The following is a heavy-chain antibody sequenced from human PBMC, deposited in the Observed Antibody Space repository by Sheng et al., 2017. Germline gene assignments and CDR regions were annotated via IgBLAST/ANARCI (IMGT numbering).Heavy chain of an antibody. J-gene: IGHJ6*03. CDR2: IIPILGIA. CDR3: ARELEPRPPSYYYYMDV. D-gene: IGHD1-1*01. V-gene: IGHV1-69*08. Sequence: QVQLVQSGAEVKKPGSSVKVSCKASGGTFSSYTISWVRQAPGQGLEWMGRIIPILGIANYAQKFQGRVTITADKSTSTAYMELSSLRSEDTAVYYCARELEPRPPSYYYYMDVWGKGTTVTVSS. CDR1: GGTFSSYT.